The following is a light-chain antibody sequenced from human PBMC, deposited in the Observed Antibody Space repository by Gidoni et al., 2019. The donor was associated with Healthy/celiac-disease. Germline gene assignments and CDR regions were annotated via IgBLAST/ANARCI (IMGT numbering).Light chain of an antibody. CDR1: QSISSY. V-gene: IGKV1-39*01. J-gene: IGKJ4*01. Sequence: DIQLTQSPSSLSASVGDRVTITCRASQSISSYLNWYQQKPGKAPKLLIYAASILQSGVPSRFSGSGSGTDFTLTISSLQPEDFATYYCEQSYSTIPLTLGGGTKVEIK. CDR2: AAS. CDR3: EQSYSTIPLT.